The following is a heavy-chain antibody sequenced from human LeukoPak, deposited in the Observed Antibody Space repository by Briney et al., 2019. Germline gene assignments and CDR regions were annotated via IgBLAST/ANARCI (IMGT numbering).Heavy chain of an antibody. CDR2: FDPEDGET. V-gene: IGHV1-24*01. CDR3: ATALYGSGSYRLTPGYYYYGMDV. J-gene: IGHJ6*02. D-gene: IGHD3-10*01. Sequence: GASVKVSCKVSGYTLTELSMHWVRHAPGKGLELMGGFDPEDGETIYAQKFQGRVTMTEDTSTDTAYMELSSLRSEDTAVYYCATALYGSGSYRLTPGYYYYGMDVWGQGTTVTVSS. CDR1: GYTLTELS.